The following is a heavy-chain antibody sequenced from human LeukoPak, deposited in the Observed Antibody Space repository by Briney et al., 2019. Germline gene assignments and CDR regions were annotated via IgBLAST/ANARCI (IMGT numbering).Heavy chain of an antibody. CDR2: ISYDGSNK. CDR3: AREIEWGNWFDP. D-gene: IGHD1-26*01. CDR1: EFTFSSYS. V-gene: IGHV3-30*03. J-gene: IGHJ5*02. Sequence: GGSLRLSCAASEFTFSSYSMNWVRQAPGKGLEWVAVISYDGSNKYYADSVKGRFTISRDNSKNTLYLQMNSLRVEDTAVYYCAREIEWGNWFDPWGQGTLVTVSS.